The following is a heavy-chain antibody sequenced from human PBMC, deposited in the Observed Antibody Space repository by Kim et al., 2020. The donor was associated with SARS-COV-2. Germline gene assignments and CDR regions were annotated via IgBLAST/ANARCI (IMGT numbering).Heavy chain of an antibody. CDR1: GDSVSSNSAA. CDR3: ARGYDSSGYFEAYYFDY. D-gene: IGHD3-22*01. CDR2: TYYRSKWYN. J-gene: IGHJ4*02. V-gene: IGHV6-1*01. Sequence: SQTLSLTCAISGDSVSSNSAAWNWLRQSPSRGLEWLGSTYYRSKWYNDYAVSVKSRITINPDTSKNQFSLQLNSVTPEDTAVYYCARGYDSSGYFEAYYFDYWGQGTLVTVSS.